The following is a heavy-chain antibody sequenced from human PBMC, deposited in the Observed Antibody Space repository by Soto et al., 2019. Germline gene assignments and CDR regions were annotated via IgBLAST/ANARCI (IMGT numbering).Heavy chain of an antibody. V-gene: IGHV3-74*01. D-gene: IGHD2-15*01. CDR2: IDTDGSTT. J-gene: IGHJ4*02. CDR1: GFTFSNYW. Sequence: EVHLVESGGAVVQPGGSLRLSCATSGFTFSNYWMHWVRQVPGRGLVWVSRIDTDGSTTSYADFAKGRFTISRDNAKSTLSLQMKSLRAEDTAIYYCACSRRPARLGPKGAIDYWGQGTLVTVSS. CDR3: ACSRRPARLGPKGAIDY.